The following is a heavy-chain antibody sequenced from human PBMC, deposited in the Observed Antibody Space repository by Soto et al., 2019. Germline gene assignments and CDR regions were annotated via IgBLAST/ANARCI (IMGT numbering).Heavy chain of an antibody. D-gene: IGHD4-17*01. V-gene: IGHV4-30-4*08. J-gene: IGHJ4*02. CDR2: SYYSGST. CDR3: VATTVTTISLDY. Sequence: QVQLRESGPGLVKPSQTLSLTCTVSGGSISNDNYYWTWIRQHPGKGLEWIGYSYYSGSTYYNPSLNSRFSISVDTSNNHFSLKLSSVTAADTAVYYCVATTVTTISLDYWGQGTLVIVSS. CDR1: GGSISNDNYY.